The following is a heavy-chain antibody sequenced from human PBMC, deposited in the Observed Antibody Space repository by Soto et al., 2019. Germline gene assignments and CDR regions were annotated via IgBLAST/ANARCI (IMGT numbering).Heavy chain of an antibody. Sequence: SVKVSCKASGGTFSSYAISWVRQAPGQGLEWMGGIIPIFGTANCAQKFQGRVTITADESTSTAYMELSSLRSEDTAVYYCARGEIIAAAGIYYYYYGMDVWGQGTTVTVSS. CDR3: ARGEIIAAAGIYYYYYGMDV. CDR2: IIPIFGTA. CDR1: GGTFSSYA. V-gene: IGHV1-69*13. D-gene: IGHD6-13*01. J-gene: IGHJ6*02.